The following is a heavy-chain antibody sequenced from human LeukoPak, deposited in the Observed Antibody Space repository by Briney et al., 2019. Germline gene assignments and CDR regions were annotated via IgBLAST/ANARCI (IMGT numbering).Heavy chain of an antibody. V-gene: IGHV3-20*04. D-gene: IGHD3-10*01. CDR2: TNWNGART. CDR1: GFTFDDYG. Sequence: GGSLRLSCAASGFTFDDYGMSWVRQAPGKGLEWVSGTNWNGARTGYADSVKGRFIISRDNAKNSLYLQMNSLRAEDTAVYYCARVGLTMDRGVVTYYYYMDVWGKGTTVIVSS. CDR3: ARVGLTMDRGVVTYYYYMDV. J-gene: IGHJ6*03.